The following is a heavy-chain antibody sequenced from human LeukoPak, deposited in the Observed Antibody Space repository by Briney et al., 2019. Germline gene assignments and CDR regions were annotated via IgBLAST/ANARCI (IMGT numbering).Heavy chain of an antibody. CDR3: ARVVGYRDRYWYFDL. CDR2: IIPILGIA. CDR1: GGTFSSYA. Sequence: SVKVSCKASGGTFSSYAISWVRQAPGQGLEWMGRIIPILGIANYAQKFQGRVTNTADKSTSTAYMELSSLRSEDTAVYYCARVVGYRDRYWYFDLWGRGTLVTVSS. V-gene: IGHV1-69*04. J-gene: IGHJ2*01. D-gene: IGHD5-18*01.